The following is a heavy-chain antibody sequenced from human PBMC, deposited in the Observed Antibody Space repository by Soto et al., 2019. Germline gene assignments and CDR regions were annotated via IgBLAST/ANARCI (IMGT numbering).Heavy chain of an antibody. CDR3: ARGATAMALPYWYFDL. Sequence: EVQLVESGGGLVQPGGSLRLSCAASGFTFSSYWMHWVRQAPGKGLVWVSRINSDGSSTSYADSVKGRFTISRDNAKNTLYLQMNSLRAEDTAVYYCARGATAMALPYWYFDLWGCGTLVTVSS. J-gene: IGHJ2*01. D-gene: IGHD5-18*01. CDR2: INSDGSST. CDR1: GFTFSSYW. V-gene: IGHV3-74*01.